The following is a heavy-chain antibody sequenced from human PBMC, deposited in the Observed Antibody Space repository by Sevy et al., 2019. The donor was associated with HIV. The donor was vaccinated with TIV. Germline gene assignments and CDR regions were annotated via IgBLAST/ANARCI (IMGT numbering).Heavy chain of an antibody. CDR3: ARLRWDLVVVPGATPGCYFDF. D-gene: IGHD2-2*02. CDR2: VSGSGNT. CDR1: GDSINSYY. V-gene: IGHV4-59*08. Sequence: SETLSLTCTVSGDSINSYYWSWIRQSPGKGLEWIGYVSGSGNTNYSPSLKSRVTISLDTSRNHFSLKVNSVTAADTAVYYCARLRWDLVVVPGATPGCYFDFWGQRTLVTVSS. J-gene: IGHJ4*02.